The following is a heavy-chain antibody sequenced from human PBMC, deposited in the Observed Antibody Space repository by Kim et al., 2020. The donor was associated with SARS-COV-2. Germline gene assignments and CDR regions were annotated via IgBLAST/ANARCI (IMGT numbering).Heavy chain of an antibody. CDR3: ARVGLPYNSGSFYFDY. CDR2: IHHNGGT. D-gene: IGHD3-10*01. CDR1: GGSLSNYY. V-gene: IGHV4-59*01. Sequence: SETLSLTCTVSGGSLSNYYWGWIRQPPGKGLEWIEYIHHNGGTNYNPSLKSRLTMSVDTSRNLFSLKLSSVTAADTAVYYCARVGLPYNSGSFYFDYWGQGTLVTVSS. J-gene: IGHJ4*02.